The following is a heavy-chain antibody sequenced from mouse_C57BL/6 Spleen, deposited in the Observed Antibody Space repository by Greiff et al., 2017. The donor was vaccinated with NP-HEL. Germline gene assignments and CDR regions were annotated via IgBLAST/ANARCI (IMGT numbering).Heavy chain of an antibody. Sequence: QVQLQQSGAELVRPGASVTLSCKASGYTFTDYEMHWVKQTPVHGLEWIGAIDPETGGTAYNQKFKGKAILTADKSSSTAYMELRSLTSEDSAVYYCTRWDSNYDFYYAMDYWGQGTSVTVSS. CDR3: TRWDSNYDFYYAMDY. CDR2: IDPETGGT. J-gene: IGHJ4*01. CDR1: GYTFTDYE. D-gene: IGHD2-5*01. V-gene: IGHV1-15*01.